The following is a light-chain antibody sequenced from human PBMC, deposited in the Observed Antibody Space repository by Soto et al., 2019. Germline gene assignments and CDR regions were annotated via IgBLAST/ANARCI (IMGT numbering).Light chain of an antibody. CDR3: QQYDTYYS. CDR2: AAS. CDR1: QSISEW. Sequence: DIQMTQSPSTLSAYVGDRVTITCRASQSISEWLAWYQQKPGKPPNILIYAASTLASGVPSRFSGSGSGTEFTLTISSLQPEDLATYDCQQYDTYYSFGQGTKVEIK. J-gene: IGKJ2*03. V-gene: IGKV1-5*03.